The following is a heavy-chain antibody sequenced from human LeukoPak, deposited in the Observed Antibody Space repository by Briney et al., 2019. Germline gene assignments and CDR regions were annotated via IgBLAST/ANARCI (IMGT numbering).Heavy chain of an antibody. CDR3: ARKAQYNGHYPLDY. V-gene: IGHV3-23*01. CDR2: TSDRGDYT. D-gene: IGHD1-7*01. Sequence: GSLRLSCAASGFTFTSYSMSWVRQAPGKGLEWVSGTSDRGDYTYYADSVKGRFTISRDSSKNTLFLQMNSLRAEDTALYFCARKAQYNGHYPLDYWGQGTLVTVSS. CDR1: GFTFTSYS. J-gene: IGHJ4*02.